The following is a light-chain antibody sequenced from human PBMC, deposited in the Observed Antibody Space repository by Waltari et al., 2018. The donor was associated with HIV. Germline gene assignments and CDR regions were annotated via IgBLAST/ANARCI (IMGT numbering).Light chain of an antibody. V-gene: IGKV1-9*01. Sequence: DVRMTQSPSSLSASVGDRVTITCRASQDSSSYLAWYQQKPGKAPKVLIYAVSTLQSGVPSRFSGSGSGTEFTLTITSLQAEDFATYYCQQLNSYPVTFGQGTKVEIK. CDR3: QQLNSYPVT. CDR2: AVS. J-gene: IGKJ1*01. CDR1: QDSSSY.